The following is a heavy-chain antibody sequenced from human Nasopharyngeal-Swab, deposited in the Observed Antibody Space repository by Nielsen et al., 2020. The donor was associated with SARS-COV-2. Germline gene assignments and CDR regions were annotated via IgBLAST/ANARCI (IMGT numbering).Heavy chain of an antibody. V-gene: IGHV1-18*04. CDR3: AREQGYQVLLDYYYHGLDV. CDR1: GYTFTNYI. J-gene: IGHJ6*02. Sequence: ASVKVSCKASGYTFTNYIMHWVRQAPGQGLEWMGWISVYNADTNYAQKLQGRVSMTTDTSTSTAYMELRSLRSDDTAVYYCAREQGYQVLLDYYYHGLDVWGHGTAVTVSS. D-gene: IGHD6-13*01. CDR2: ISVYNADT.